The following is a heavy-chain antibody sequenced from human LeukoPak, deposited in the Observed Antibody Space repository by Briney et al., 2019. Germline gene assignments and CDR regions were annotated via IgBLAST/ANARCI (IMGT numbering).Heavy chain of an antibody. CDR2: IYYSGNT. CDR3: ARDAGAGPYGLDV. V-gene: IGHV4-59*01. D-gene: IGHD1-26*01. CDR1: GGSISSYY. Sequence: SETLSLTCTLSGGSISSYYWSWIRQPPGKGLEWIGYIYYSGNTNYNPSLKSRVTISVDTSKNQFSLKLSSVTAADTAVYYCARDAGAGPYGLDVWGQGTTVTVSS. J-gene: IGHJ6*02.